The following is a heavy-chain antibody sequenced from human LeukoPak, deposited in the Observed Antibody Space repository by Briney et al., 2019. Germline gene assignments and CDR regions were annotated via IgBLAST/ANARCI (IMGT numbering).Heavy chain of an antibody. Sequence: SGGSLRLSCAASGFTFSNAWMSWVRQAPGKGLEWVGRIKSKTDGGTTDYAAPVKGRFTISRDDSKNTLYLQMNSLKTEDTAVYYCTTRLYDILTGYYLFDYWGQGTLVTVSS. V-gene: IGHV3-15*01. J-gene: IGHJ4*02. CDR1: GFTFSNAW. CDR3: TTRLYDILTGYYLFDY. CDR2: IKSKTDGGTT. D-gene: IGHD3-9*01.